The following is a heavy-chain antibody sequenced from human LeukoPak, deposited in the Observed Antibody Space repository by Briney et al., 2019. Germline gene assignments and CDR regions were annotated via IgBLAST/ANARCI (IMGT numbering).Heavy chain of an antibody. CDR2: IYYSGST. V-gene: IGHV4-39*01. CDR1: GGSNSSSSYY. D-gene: IGHD1-26*01. CDR3: ARHAGSYWASAFDI. Sequence: SETLSLTCTVSGGSNSSSSYYWVWIRQPPGKGLEWIGSIYYSGSTYYNPSLKSRVTISVDTSKNQFSLKLSSVPAADTAVYYCARHAGSYWASAFDIWGQGTMVTVSS. J-gene: IGHJ3*02.